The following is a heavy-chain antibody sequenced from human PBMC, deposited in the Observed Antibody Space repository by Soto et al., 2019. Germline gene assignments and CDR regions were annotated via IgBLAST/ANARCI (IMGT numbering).Heavy chain of an antibody. J-gene: IGHJ5*02. CDR3: AREGALKPFSS. CDR1: GFTFSNHA. V-gene: IGHV3-21*01. Sequence: GGSLRLSCAASGFTFSNHAMSWVRQAPGKGLEWVSHISGTGVYIHYADAVKGRFTISRDNAKSSVYLQMNSLRAEDTAVYYCAREGALKPFSSWGQGALVTVSS. CDR2: ISGTGVYI.